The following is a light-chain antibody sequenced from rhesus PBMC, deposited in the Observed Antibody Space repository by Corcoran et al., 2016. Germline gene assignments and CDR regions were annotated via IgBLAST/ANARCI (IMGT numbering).Light chain of an antibody. CDR3: MQTLQTPYS. V-gene: IGKV2-78*01. CDR1: QSLLDSYGYTH. CDR2: LGS. Sequence: DIVMTQTPLSLPVTPGEPASISCRSSQSLLDSYGYTHFHWYLQKPGQSPQLLIDLGSNRACGVPDRFSGRGSGTDFTLKISRVEAEDVGVYSCMQTLQTPYSFGQGTKVEIK. J-gene: IGKJ2*01.